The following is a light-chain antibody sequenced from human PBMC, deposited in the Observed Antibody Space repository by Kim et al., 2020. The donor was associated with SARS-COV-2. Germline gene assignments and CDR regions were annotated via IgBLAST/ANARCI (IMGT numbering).Light chain of an antibody. J-gene: IGLJ3*02. Sequence: FKLTCTLSSGHSTYAIAWHQQQPEKGPRYLMKLNSDGSHSKGDGIPDRFSGSSSGAERYLTISSLQSEDEADYYCQTWGTGIPWVFGGGTKLTVL. CDR3: QTWGTGIPWV. CDR2: LNSDGSH. CDR1: SGHSTYA. V-gene: IGLV4-69*01.